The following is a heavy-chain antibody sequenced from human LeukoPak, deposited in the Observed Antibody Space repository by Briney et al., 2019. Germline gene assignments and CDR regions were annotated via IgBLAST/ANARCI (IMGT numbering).Heavy chain of an antibody. Sequence: SQTLSLTCTVSGASISSGDYHWNWIRQPPGKGLEWIGFIHDSGSTYYNPSLKSRVTISVDTSKNQFSLKLSSVTAADTAVYYCARAIRRFFDYWGQGTLVTVSS. CDR2: IHDSGST. J-gene: IGHJ4*02. D-gene: IGHD1-14*01. CDR1: GASISSGDYH. V-gene: IGHV4-30-4*01. CDR3: ARAIRRFFDY.